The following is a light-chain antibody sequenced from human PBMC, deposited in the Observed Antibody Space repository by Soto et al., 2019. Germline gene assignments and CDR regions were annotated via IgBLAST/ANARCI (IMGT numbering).Light chain of an antibody. J-gene: IGLJ1*01. CDR2: EVS. Sequence: QSALTQPASVSGSPGQSITISCTGTSSDVGGYNYVSWYQQHQGKAPKLMIYEVSNRPSGVSNRFSGSKSGNTASLTISGLQAEDEADYFCNSYGSTSTRYVFGSGTKVTVL. V-gene: IGLV2-14*01. CDR1: SSDVGGYNY. CDR3: NSYGSTSTRYV.